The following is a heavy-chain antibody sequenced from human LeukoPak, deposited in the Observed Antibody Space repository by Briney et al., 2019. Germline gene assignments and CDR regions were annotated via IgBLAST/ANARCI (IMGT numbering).Heavy chain of an antibody. CDR2: IQSDGSTT. D-gene: IGHD4-17*01. V-gene: IGHV3-74*01. Sequence: GGSLRLSRAASGFTLSNYWMHWVRQAPGKGPVWVSRIQSDGSTTTYAESVRGRFTISRDNAKNTLYLQMNSLRAEDTAVYYCAREAAVPNTVFDYWGQGSLVTVSS. J-gene: IGHJ4*02. CDR3: AREAAVPNTVFDY. CDR1: GFTLSNYW.